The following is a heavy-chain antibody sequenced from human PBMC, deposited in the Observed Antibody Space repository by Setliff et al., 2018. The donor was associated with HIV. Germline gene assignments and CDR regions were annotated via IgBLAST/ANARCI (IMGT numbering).Heavy chain of an antibody. CDR1: GASISNSNSY. J-gene: IGHJ6*03. CDR2: IYSSGSP. CDR3: ATPVTSRGYYYMDV. V-gene: IGHV4-39*07. D-gene: IGHD4-17*01. Sequence: PSETLSLTCTVYGASISNSNSYWGWIRQPPGKRLEWLGSIYSSGSPSYNPSLSSRLTISVDTSKNQVSLRLSSVTAADTAVCYCATPVTSRGYYYMDVWGKGTTVTVS.